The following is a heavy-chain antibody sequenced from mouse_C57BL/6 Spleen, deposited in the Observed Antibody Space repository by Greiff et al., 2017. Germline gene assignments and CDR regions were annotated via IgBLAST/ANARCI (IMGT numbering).Heavy chain of an antibody. V-gene: IGHV1-4*01. CDR2: INPSSGYT. Sequence: LEESGAELVRPGASVKMSCKASGYNFTSYSMHWVKQRPGQGLEWIGYINPSSGYTKYNQKFKDKATLTADKSSSTAYMQLSILTSEDSAVYYSARSHNYGSPYAMDYWGQGTTVTVAS. CDR1: GYNFTSYS. J-gene: IGHJ4*01. CDR3: ARSHNYGSPYAMDY. D-gene: IGHD1-1*01.